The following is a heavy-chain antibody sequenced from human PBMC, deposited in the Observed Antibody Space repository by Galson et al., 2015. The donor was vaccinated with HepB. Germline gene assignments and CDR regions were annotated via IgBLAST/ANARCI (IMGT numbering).Heavy chain of an antibody. D-gene: IGHD2/OR15-2a*01. CDR3: AKDMEEYYVLRGGMDV. J-gene: IGHJ6*02. Sequence: SLRLSCAASGFTFNTYAMNWVRQAPGKGLEWVSSISDTGSRTYYADSVKGRLTISRDNSKNALYLQMDSLRAEDTAIYYCAKDMEEYYVLRGGMDVWGQGTTVTVSS. CDR1: GFTFNTYA. CDR2: ISDTGSRT. V-gene: IGHV3-23*01.